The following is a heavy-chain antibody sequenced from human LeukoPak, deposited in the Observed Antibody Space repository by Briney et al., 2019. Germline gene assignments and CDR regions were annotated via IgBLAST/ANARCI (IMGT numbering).Heavy chain of an antibody. CDR3: ASPGYYCSGGSCYEFQH. CDR2: INPNSGGT. CDR1: GYTFTGYY. D-gene: IGHD2-15*01. V-gene: IGHV1-2*02. Sequence: ASVKVSCKASGYTFTGYYMHWVRQAPGQGLEWMGWINPNSGGTNYAQKFQGRVTMTRDTSISTAYMELSRLRSDDTAVYYCASPGYYCSGGSCYEFQHWGQGTLVTVSS. J-gene: IGHJ1*01.